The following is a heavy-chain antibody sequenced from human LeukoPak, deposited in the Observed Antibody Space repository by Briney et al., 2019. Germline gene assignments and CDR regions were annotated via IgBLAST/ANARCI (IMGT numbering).Heavy chain of an antibody. CDR3: TRVNYYDSSGYYYVFDY. J-gene: IGHJ4*02. D-gene: IGHD3-22*01. Sequence: GGSLRLPCTASGFTFGDYAMSWVRQAPGKGLEWVGFIRSKAYGGTTEYAASVKGRFTISRDDSKSIAYLQMNSLKTEDTAVYYCTRVNYYDSSGYYYVFDYWGQGTLVTVSS. V-gene: IGHV3-49*04. CDR2: IRSKAYGGTT. CDR1: GFTFGDYA.